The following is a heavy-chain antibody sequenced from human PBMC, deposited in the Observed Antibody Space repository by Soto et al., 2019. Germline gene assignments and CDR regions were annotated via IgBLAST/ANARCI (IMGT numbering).Heavy chain of an antibody. V-gene: IGHV4-34*01. CDR3: GRGSRGSRGRYYYGMDV. J-gene: IGHJ6*02. Sequence: NPSETLSLTCAVYAGSFSGYYWSWIRHPPRQGLEKTGENNHSGSTNYNPSIKSRVTISVDTSNNQFSLKLSSVPDADTTVYYCGRGSRGSRGRYYYGMDVWGQGTTVTVSS. D-gene: IGHD6-13*01. CDR1: AGSFSGYY. CDR2: NNHSGST.